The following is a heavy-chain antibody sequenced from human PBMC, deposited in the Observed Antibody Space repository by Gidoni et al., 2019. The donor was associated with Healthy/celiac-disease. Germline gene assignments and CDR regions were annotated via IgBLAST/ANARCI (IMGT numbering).Heavy chain of an antibody. D-gene: IGHD3-3*01. CDR3: ARGIRADFWSGSPVYFQH. J-gene: IGHJ1*01. V-gene: IGHV1-2*04. CDR1: GYTFTGYY. CDR2: INPNSGGT. Sequence: QVQLVQSGAEVKKPGASVKVSCQASGYTFTGYYMHWVRQAPGQGLVWMGWINPNSGGTNYAQKFQGWVTMTRDTSISTAYMELSRLRSDDTAVYYCARGIRADFWSGSPVYFQHWGQGTLVTVSS.